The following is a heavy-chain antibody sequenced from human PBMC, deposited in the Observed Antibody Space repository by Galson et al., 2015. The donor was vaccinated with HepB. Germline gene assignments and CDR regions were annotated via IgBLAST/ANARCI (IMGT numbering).Heavy chain of an antibody. D-gene: IGHD4-23*01. CDR3: ARRWDGRDYGVNSAIDNWFDP. CDR2: IYYSGST. J-gene: IGHJ5*02. CDR1: GGSINNYY. V-gene: IGHV4-59*08. Sequence: TLSLTCSVSGGSINNYYWSWIRQPPGKGLEWIRQPPGKGLEWIGYIYYSGSTKYNPSFKSRVTISVDTSKNQFSLKLSSVTAADTAVYYCARRWDGRDYGVNSAIDNWFDPWGQGTLVTVSS.